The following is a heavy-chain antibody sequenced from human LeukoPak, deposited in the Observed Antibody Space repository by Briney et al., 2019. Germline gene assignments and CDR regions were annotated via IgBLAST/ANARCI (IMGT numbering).Heavy chain of an antibody. Sequence: PSETLSLTCAVSGGSISSSNWWSWVRQPPGKGLEWIGEIYHSGSTNYNPSLKSRVTISVDKSKNQFSLKLSSVTAADTAVYYCARDDRGIVGAKYAFDIWGQGTMVTVSS. CDR3: ARDDRGIVGAKYAFDI. D-gene: IGHD1-26*01. CDR1: GGSISSSNW. CDR2: IYHSGST. J-gene: IGHJ3*02. V-gene: IGHV4-4*02.